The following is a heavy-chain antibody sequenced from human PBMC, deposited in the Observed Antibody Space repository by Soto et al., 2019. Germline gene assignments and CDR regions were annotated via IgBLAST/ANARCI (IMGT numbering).Heavy chain of an antibody. J-gene: IGHJ4*02. CDR1: GFNFANYA. CDR2: IRGETNGGTA. Sequence: SLRLSCTGSGFNFANYALTWVRQSPWKGLEWVGFIRGETNGGTADYAASLKGRITISRDDSKSIAYLEINSLQTEDTAVYYCTRYYYESSGYYVYWGQGTLVTAS. CDR3: TRYYYESSGYYVY. D-gene: IGHD3-22*01. V-gene: IGHV3-49*04.